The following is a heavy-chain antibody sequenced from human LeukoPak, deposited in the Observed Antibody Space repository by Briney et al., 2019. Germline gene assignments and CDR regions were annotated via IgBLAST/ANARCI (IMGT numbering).Heavy chain of an antibody. CDR3: AREGDTAIDTNWFDP. J-gene: IGHJ5*02. Sequence: VASVKVSCKASGYTFIAYYLHWVRRAPGQGVEWMGWIYPNTGVTNYAQRFQGRVTMTRDTSTRTAHMELSSLRSDDTAVYYCAREGDTAIDTNWFDPWGQGSLVTVSS. V-gene: IGHV1-2*02. CDR2: IYPNTGVT. D-gene: IGHD5-18*01. CDR1: GYTFIAYY.